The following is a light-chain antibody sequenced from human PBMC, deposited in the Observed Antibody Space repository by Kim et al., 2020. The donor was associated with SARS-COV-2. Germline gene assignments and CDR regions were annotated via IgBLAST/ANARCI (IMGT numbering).Light chain of an antibody. CDR1: QGISSY. CDR3: QQYYSYPWT. CDR2: AAS. J-gene: IGKJ1*01. V-gene: IGKV1-8*01. Sequence: AIRMTQSPSSFSASTGDRVTITCRASQGISSYLAWYQQKPGKAPKLLIYAASTLQSGVPSRFSGSGSGTDFTLTISCLQSEDFATYYCQQYYSYPWTFGQVTKVDIK.